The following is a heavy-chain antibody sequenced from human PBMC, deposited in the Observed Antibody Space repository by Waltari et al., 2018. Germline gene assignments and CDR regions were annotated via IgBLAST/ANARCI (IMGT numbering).Heavy chain of an antibody. D-gene: IGHD2-15*01. CDR2: ISQNGATT. J-gene: IGHJ2*01. V-gene: IGHV3-23*01. CDR3: VKTEVVLAIPPPWYFDL. CDR1: GFTFDNHV. Sequence: EVQVLESGGGLVQFGRSLRLSCAASGFTFDNHVMSWVRQAPGKGLEWVSSISQNGATTYYADSVKGRFTISRDNSQNTLYLEMSSLNAEDTAIYYCVKTEVVLAIPPPWYFDLWGRGALVTVSS.